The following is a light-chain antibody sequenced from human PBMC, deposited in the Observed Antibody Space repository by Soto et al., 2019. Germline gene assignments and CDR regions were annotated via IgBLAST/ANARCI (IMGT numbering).Light chain of an antibody. CDR1: SSDVGTYNY. V-gene: IGLV2-14*01. CDR3: SSYTSTTTLV. CDR2: EVT. Sequence: QSALTQPTSVSGSPGQSITISCTGTSSDVGTYNYVSWYQQHPGKSPKLMIYEVTNRPSGVSNRFSGSKSGNTASLTISGLQTEDEAHYYCSSYTSTTTLVFGGGTKVTV. J-gene: IGLJ2*01.